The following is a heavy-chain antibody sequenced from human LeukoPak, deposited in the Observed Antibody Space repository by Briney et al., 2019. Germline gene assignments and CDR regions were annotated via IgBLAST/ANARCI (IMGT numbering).Heavy chain of an antibody. CDR3: AKNGDFCLEY. D-gene: IGHD3-16*01. CDR2: IYYSGST. J-gene: IGHJ4*02. CDR1: GGSISSYY. V-gene: IGHV4-59*12. Sequence: SETLSLTCTVSGGSISSYYWSWIRQPPGKGLEWIGYIYYSGSTNYNPSLKSRVTISVDTSKNQFSLRLSSVTAADTAVYYCAKNGDFCLEYWGQGTLVTVSS.